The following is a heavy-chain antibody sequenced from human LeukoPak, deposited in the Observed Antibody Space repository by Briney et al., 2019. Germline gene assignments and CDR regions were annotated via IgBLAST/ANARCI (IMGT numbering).Heavy chain of an antibody. V-gene: IGHV3-48*03. Sequence: GGSLRLSCAASRFTFSSYEMNWVRQAPGKGLEWVSYISGSGIKHYADSVKGRFTISRDNAKNSLYLQMNSLRAEDTAVYYCAREARDGYNLDYWGQGTLVTVSS. D-gene: IGHD5-24*01. CDR3: AREARDGYNLDY. CDR1: RFTFSSYE. CDR2: ISGSGIK. J-gene: IGHJ4*02.